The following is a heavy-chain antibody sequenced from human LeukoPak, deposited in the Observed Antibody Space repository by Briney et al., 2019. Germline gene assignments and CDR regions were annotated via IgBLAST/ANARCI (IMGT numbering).Heavy chain of an antibody. D-gene: IGHD3-22*01. V-gene: IGHV4-4*07. CDR1: GGSISSYY. J-gene: IGHJ4*02. CDR3: ARDQYYYDSSGSRKYYFDY. CDR2: IYTSGST. Sequence: SETLSLTCTVSGGSISSYYWSWIRQPPGKGLEWIGRIYTSGSTNYNPSLKSRVTMSVDTSKNQFSLKLSSVTAADTAVYYCARDQYYYDSSGSRKYYFDYWGQGTLVTVSS.